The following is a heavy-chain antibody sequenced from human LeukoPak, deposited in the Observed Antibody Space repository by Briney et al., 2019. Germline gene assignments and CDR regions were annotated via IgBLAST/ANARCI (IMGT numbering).Heavy chain of an antibody. J-gene: IGHJ4*02. CDR1: GFTFSSYS. Sequence: GGSLRLSCAASGFTFSSYSMNWVRQAPGKGLEWASSISSSSSYIYYADSVKGRFTISRDNAKNSLYLQMNSLRAEDTAVYYCARASNGYDFSIAYWGQGTLVTVSS. D-gene: IGHD5-12*01. CDR3: ARASNGYDFSIAY. V-gene: IGHV3-21*01. CDR2: ISSSSSYI.